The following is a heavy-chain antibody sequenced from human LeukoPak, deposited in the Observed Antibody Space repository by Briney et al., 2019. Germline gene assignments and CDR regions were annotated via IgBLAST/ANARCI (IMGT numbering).Heavy chain of an antibody. CDR3: ARHYFESSGFYQPPGY. J-gene: IGHJ4*02. V-gene: IGHV4-39*01. CDR1: GDSISSSTYY. Sequence: PSETLSLTCTVSGDSISSSTYYWGWVRQPPGKGLEWIGSIYYSGSTYYNPSLQSRVTISVDTSRNQFSLKLSSVTAADTAVYYCARHYFESSGFYQPPGYWGQGTLVTVSS. D-gene: IGHD3-22*01. CDR2: IYYSGST.